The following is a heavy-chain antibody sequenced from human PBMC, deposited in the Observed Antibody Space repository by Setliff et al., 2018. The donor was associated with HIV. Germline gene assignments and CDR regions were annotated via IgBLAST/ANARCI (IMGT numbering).Heavy chain of an antibody. D-gene: IGHD4-17*01. V-gene: IGHV5-51*01. Sequence: PGESLTISCQGSGFNFNTDWIVWVRQIPGKGLEWMGSIFPGDSDTRYSPSFEDQVTISVDKSISTAYLQWRSLKTSDTAFYYCASLRGDYVGQYYYYMDIWGKGTTVTV. J-gene: IGHJ6*03. CDR2: IFPGDSDT. CDR3: ASLRGDYVGQYYYYMDI. CDR1: GFNFNTDW.